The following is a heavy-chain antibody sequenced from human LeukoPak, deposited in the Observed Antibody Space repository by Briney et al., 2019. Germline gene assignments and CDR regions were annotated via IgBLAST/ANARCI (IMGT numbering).Heavy chain of an antibody. Sequence: PGGSLRLSCVTSGFSFRSYGMHWVRQAPGKALEWVALISPDGTDKYFTDSVRGRFTISRDNSRSTLFLQMNSLRVDDTAVYYCAAGITWSDYWGQGTLVTVSP. CDR2: ISPDGTDK. CDR1: GFSFRSYG. V-gene: IGHV3-33*01. J-gene: IGHJ4*02. CDR3: AAGITWSDY. D-gene: IGHD2-8*02.